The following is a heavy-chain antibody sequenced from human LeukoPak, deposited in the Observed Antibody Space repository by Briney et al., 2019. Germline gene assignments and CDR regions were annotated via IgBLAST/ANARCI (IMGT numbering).Heavy chain of an antibody. Sequence: PSQTLSLTCTVSGGSLSSGSYYWSWIRQPPGKGLEWIGEINHSGSTNYNPSLKSRVTISVDTSKNQFSLKLSSVTAADTAVYYCARGLEMNNLAWGGHRPARQSWFDPWGQGTLVTVSS. CDR1: GGSLSSGSYY. V-gene: IGHV4-39*07. J-gene: IGHJ5*02. CDR3: ARGLEMNNLAWGGHRPARQSWFDP. D-gene: IGHD6-6*01. CDR2: INHSGST.